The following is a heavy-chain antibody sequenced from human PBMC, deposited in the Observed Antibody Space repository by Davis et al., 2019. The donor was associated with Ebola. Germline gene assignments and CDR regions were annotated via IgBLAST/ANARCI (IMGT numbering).Heavy chain of an antibody. V-gene: IGHV4-34*01. CDR2: INHSGST. Sequence: MPSETLSLTCAVYGGSFSGYYWSWIRQPPGKGLEWIGEINHSGSTNYNPSLKSRVTISVDTSKNQFSLKLSSVTAADTAVYHCARHHASDIRKMDVWGQGTTVTVSS. J-gene: IGHJ6*02. CDR3: ARHHASDIRKMDV. CDR1: GGSFSGYY. D-gene: IGHD1-14*01.